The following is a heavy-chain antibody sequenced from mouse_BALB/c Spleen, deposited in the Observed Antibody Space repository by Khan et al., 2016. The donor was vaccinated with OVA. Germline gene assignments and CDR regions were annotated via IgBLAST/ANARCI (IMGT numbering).Heavy chain of an antibody. V-gene: IGHV2-5*01. CDR1: GFSLTSYG. Sequence: VQLQESGPGLVQPSQSLSITCTVSGFSLTSYGVHWVRQSPGKGLEWLGVIWRGGSTDYNAAFMSRLSISKDNSKRQVFFKMTSLQADDTAIYYIAHYDGYAMDYWGQGTSVTVSS. CDR2: IWRGGST. D-gene: IGHD2-3*01. J-gene: IGHJ4*01. CDR3: AHYDGYAMDY.